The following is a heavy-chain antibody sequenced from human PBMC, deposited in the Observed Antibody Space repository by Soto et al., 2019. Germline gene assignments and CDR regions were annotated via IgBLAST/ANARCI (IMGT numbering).Heavy chain of an antibody. Sequence: VAVNVSCKDSGYTFSTYGITRVGQAPRQGLDWMGWINPLKGDTKAAANFQDSVTMTTDTSTSTANMELSSHRSSDTAAYYCARVKVPAAILGDFEPWGQGTLVTVSS. CDR3: ARVKVPAAILGDFEP. V-gene: IGHV1-18*01. J-gene: IGHJ4*03. CDR2: INPLKGDT. D-gene: IGHD2-2*02. CDR1: GYTFSTYG.